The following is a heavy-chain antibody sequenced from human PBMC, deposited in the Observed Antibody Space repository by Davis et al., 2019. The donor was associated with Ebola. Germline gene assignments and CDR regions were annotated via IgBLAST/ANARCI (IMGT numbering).Heavy chain of an antibody. Sequence: GESLKISCAASGFTFSSYAMHWVRQAPGKGLEWVAVISYDGSNKYYADSVKGRFTISRDNSKNTLYLQMNSLRAEDTAVYYCARDGSGNDRFDYWGQGTLVTVSS. CDR1: GFTFSSYA. J-gene: IGHJ4*02. D-gene: IGHD1-1*01. V-gene: IGHV3-30-3*01. CDR3: ARDGSGNDRFDY. CDR2: ISYDGSNK.